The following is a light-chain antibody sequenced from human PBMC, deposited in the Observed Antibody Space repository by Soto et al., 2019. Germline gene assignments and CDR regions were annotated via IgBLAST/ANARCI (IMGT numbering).Light chain of an antibody. CDR1: SSDIGNYNY. Sequence: QSALTQPASVSGSPGQSITIPCTGSSSDIGNYNYVSWYQQQHPGQAPNLMIYDVSTRPSVVAILFSGSKSGNTASLTISGLQAEDEDFYYCTSYTIANTGVFGGGTKLTVL. V-gene: IGLV2-14*03. CDR3: TSYTIANTGV. J-gene: IGLJ3*02. CDR2: DVS.